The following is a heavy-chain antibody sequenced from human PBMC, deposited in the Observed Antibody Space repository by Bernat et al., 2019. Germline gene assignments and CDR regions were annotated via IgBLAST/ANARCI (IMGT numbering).Heavy chain of an antibody. Sequence: QVQLVQSGAEVKKPGSSVKVSCKASGGTFSSYTISWVRQAPGQGLEWMGRIIPILGIANYAQKFQGRVTSTADKSTSTAYMELSSLRSEDTAVYYCAREVPTRAIPYSSSWYGYFQHWGQGTLVTVSS. D-gene: IGHD6-13*01. CDR1: GGTFSSYT. CDR2: IIPILGIA. J-gene: IGHJ1*01. CDR3: AREVPTRAIPYSSSWYGYFQH. V-gene: IGHV1-69*08.